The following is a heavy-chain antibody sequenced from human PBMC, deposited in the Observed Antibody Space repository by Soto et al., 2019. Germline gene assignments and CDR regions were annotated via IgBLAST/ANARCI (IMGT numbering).Heavy chain of an antibody. D-gene: IGHD1-26*01. CDR1: GFTFSSYG. CDR3: GRAGELRRGGDGVDY. Sequence: QVQLVESGGGVVQPGRSLRLSCAASGFTFSSYGMHWVRQAPGKGLEWVAVIWYDGSNKYYADSVKGRFTISRDNSKNALNRQMNSLRAEATAVYYCGRAGELRRGGDGVDYGGKGTLVTVSS. J-gene: IGHJ4*02. V-gene: IGHV3-33*01. CDR2: IWYDGSNK.